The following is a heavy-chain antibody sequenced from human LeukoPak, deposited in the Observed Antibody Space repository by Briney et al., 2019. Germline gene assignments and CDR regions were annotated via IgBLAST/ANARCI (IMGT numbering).Heavy chain of an antibody. CDR2: ISYDGSNK. J-gene: IGHJ6*02. Sequence: GGSLRLSCAASGFTFSSYGMHWVRQAPGKGLEWVAVISYDGSNKYYADSVKGRFTISRDNSEDTAVYYCAKDPYCSSTSCPPYYYYGMDVWGQGTTVTVSS. D-gene: IGHD2-2*01. CDR1: GFTFSSYG. CDR3: YYYYGMDV. V-gene: IGHV3-30*03.